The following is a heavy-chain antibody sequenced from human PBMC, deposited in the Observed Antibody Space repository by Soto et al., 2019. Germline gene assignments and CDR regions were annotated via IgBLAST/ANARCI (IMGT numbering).Heavy chain of an antibody. D-gene: IGHD6-6*01. Sequence: ASVKVSCKASGYTFTSYDINWVRQATGQGLEWMGWMNPNSGNTGYAQKFQGRVTMTRNTSISTAYMELSSLRSEDTAVYYCARGRVGRKYSSSDYYMDVWGKGTTVTVSS. CDR3: ARGRVGRKYSSSDYYMDV. J-gene: IGHJ6*03. V-gene: IGHV1-8*01. CDR2: MNPNSGNT. CDR1: GYTFTSYD.